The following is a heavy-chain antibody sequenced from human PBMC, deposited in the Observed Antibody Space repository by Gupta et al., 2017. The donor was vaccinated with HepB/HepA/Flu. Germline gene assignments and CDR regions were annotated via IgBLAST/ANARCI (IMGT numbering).Heavy chain of an antibody. V-gene: IGHV4-59*11. CDR1: GASFRRHY. Sequence: QVQLQESGPGLVKPSETLSLTCTVSGASFRRHYWSWIRQPPGNGLELIGYIYYSGSTTYNPSLKSRVTISVDTSKNQFSLKLSSVTAADTAVYFCARNYGGTWGYYWYFDLWGRGTLVTVSS. CDR3: ARNYGGTWGYYWYFDL. CDR2: IYYSGST. J-gene: IGHJ2*01. D-gene: IGHD4-23*01.